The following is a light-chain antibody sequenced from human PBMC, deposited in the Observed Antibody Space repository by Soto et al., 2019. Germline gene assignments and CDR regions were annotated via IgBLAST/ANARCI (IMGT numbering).Light chain of an antibody. V-gene: IGKV3-15*01. CDR2: GAS. CDR1: QSVSSN. Sequence: ETVMTQSPATLSVSPGERATLSCRASQSVSSNLAWYQQKPGQAPRLLIYGASTRATGIPDRFSGSGSGTDFTLTISSLQSEDFAVYFCQQYKNWTPLTFGGGTKVEIK. J-gene: IGKJ4*01. CDR3: QQYKNWTPLT.